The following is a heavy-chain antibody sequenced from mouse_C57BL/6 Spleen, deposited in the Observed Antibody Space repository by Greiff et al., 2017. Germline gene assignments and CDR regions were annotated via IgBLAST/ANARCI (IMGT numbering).Heavy chain of an antibody. CDR2: IYPRSGNT. V-gene: IGHV1-81*01. CDR1: GYTFTSYG. J-gene: IGHJ3*01. D-gene: IGHD4-1*01. Sequence: QVQLQQSGAELARPGASVKLSCKASGYTFTSYGISWVKQRTGQGLEWIGEIYPRSGNTYYNEKFKGKATLTADKSSSTAYMELRSLTSEDSAVYFCASPSWEGAWFAYWGQGTLVTVSA. CDR3: ASPSWEGAWFAY.